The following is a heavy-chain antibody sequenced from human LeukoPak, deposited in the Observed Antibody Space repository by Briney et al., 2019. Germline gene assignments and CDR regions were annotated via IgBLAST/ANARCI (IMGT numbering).Heavy chain of an antibody. D-gene: IGHD6-6*01. J-gene: IGHJ4*02. V-gene: IGHV4-39*01. CDR2: IYYSGST. CDR1: GGSISSSSYY. Sequence: NTSETLSLTCTVSGGSISSSSYYWGWIRQPPGKGLEWIGTIYYSGSTFYNPSLNGRVTISVDTSKNQFSLRLNSVAAADTALYYCARSIAAYYFDFWGQGTLVTVSS. CDR3: ARSIAAYYFDF.